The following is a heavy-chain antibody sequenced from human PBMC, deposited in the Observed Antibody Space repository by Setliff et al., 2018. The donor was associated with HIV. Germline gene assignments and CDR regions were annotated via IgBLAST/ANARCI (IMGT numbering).Heavy chain of an antibody. J-gene: IGHJ6*03. V-gene: IGHV1-69*13. D-gene: IGHD1-26*01. CDR3: AWGPGAAVYYYYMDV. CDR2: IIPIFGTP. Sequence: GASVKVSCKASGGTFSTYAVSWVRQAPGHGLEWMGGIIPIFGTPNYAQKFQGRVTITADESTGTAYMELSSLRSEDTAVYYCAWGPGAAVYYYYMDVWGKGTTVTVSS. CDR1: GGTFSTYA.